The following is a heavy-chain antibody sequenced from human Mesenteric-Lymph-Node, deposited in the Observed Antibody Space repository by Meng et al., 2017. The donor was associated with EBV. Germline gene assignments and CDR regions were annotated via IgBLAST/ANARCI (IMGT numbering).Heavy chain of an antibody. D-gene: IGHD4-17*01. CDR3: ARGDDFGDYPAH. Sequence: VQEVQTGGTVKKARAEAKVSCTTSGYTFTNDGINWVRQVPGQGLEWMGWISPYNGNTQYVQKFQGRVTMTTDTSTNTAYMELRSLRSDDTAVYYCARGDDFGDYPAHWGQGTLVTVSS. CDR2: ISPYNGNT. CDR1: GYTFTNDG. V-gene: IGHV1-18*01. J-gene: IGHJ1*01.